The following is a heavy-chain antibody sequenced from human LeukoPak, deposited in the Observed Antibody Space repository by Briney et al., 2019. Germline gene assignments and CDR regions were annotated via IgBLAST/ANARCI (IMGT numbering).Heavy chain of an antibody. Sequence: ASVKVSCKTSGYTFISYGISWVRQAPGQGLEWMGWISAYNRNTNYAQELQGRVTMTADTSTSTAYMELRSLRPDDTAMYYCARIMGLYYYDTNGYDYYFHYWGQGTLVTVSS. D-gene: IGHD3-22*01. V-gene: IGHV1-18*01. J-gene: IGHJ4*02. CDR3: ARIMGLYYYDTNGYDYYFHY. CDR2: ISAYNRNT. CDR1: GYTFISYG.